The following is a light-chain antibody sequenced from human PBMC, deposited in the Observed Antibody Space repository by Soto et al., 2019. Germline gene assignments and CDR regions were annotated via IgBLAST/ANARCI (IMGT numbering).Light chain of an antibody. CDR1: QSISSY. CDR2: DAS. CDR3: QQYNSYPWT. J-gene: IGKJ1*01. Sequence: DIQMTQSPSSLSASVGDRVTITCRASQSISSYLNWYQPTPGKATKLMIYDASSLESGVPSRLSGSGSGKEFTLTITSLKPDDFATYDGQQYNSYPWTFGQGTKVDIK. V-gene: IGKV1-5*01.